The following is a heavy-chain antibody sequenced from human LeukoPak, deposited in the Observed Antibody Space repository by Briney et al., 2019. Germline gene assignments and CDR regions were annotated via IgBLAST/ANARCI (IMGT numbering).Heavy chain of an antibody. D-gene: IGHD1-26*01. Sequence: GGSLRLSCAASGFTFSSYAMHWVRQAPGKGLEWVSSISTTSAYIHYAESVKGRFSISRDNAKNSLYLQMNSLRAEDTAVYYCARDGSGRVVGAQGDYWGQGTLVTVSS. V-gene: IGHV3-21*01. CDR3: ARDGSGRVVGAQGDY. CDR1: GFTFSSYA. J-gene: IGHJ4*02. CDR2: ISTTSAYI.